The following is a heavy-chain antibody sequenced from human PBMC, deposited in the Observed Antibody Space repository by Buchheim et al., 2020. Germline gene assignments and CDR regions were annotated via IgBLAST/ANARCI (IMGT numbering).Heavy chain of an antibody. J-gene: IGHJ5*02. D-gene: IGHD6-13*01. CDR1: GFTFSSYA. Sequence: EVQLLESGGGLVQPGGSLRLSCAASGFTFSSYAMSWVRQAPGKGLEWVSAIVGSGGSTYYADSVKGRFTISRDTSKKTVYLQMNSLRAEDTAVYYCAKRGSGSTSWSSLGPWGQGTL. V-gene: IGHV3-23*01. CDR2: IVGSGGST. CDR3: AKRGSGSTSWSSLGP.